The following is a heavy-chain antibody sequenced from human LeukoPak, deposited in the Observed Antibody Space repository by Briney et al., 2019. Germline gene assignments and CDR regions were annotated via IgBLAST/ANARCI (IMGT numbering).Heavy chain of an antibody. Sequence: GGSLRLSCAASGFTFSSYEMNWVRQAPGKGLEWVSYISSSGSTIYYADSVKGRFTISRDNAKNSLYLQMNSLRAEDTAVYYCARRHYYDSSGYYYVSPGAYYYMDVWGKGTTVTVSS. CDR3: ARRHYYDSSGYYYVSPGAYYYMDV. V-gene: IGHV3-48*03. D-gene: IGHD3-22*01. J-gene: IGHJ6*03. CDR2: ISSSGSTI. CDR1: GFTFSSYE.